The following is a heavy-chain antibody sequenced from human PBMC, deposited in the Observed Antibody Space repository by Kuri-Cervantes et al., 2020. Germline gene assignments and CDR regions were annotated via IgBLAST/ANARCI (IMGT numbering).Heavy chain of an antibody. V-gene: IGHV3-20*04. Sequence: GESLKISCAASGFTFDDYGMSWVRQAPGKGLEWVSGITLNGGSTGYADSVKGRFTISRDNSKNTLYLQMNSLRAEDTAVYYCAKAKGSGSCLDYWGQGTLVTVSS. D-gene: IGHD1-26*01. CDR1: GFTFDDYG. CDR3: AKAKGSGSCLDY. CDR2: ITLNGGST. J-gene: IGHJ4*02.